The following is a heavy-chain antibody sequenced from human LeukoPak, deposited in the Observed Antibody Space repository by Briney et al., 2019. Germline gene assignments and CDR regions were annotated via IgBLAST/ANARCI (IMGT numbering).Heavy chain of an antibody. CDR2: INTGNDNT. Sequence: AAVTVTFKASVYTFTVYYIHWVRQAPGQGLEWMGWINTGNDNTRKSQKFQDRFTFAIDTSTRTASMYLSSLRSEDTDVYFCARDYGWGSVHYWGQGTLVTVSP. D-gene: IGHD3-16*01. V-gene: IGHV1/OR15-3*02. J-gene: IGHJ4*02. CDR3: ARDYGWGSVHY. CDR1: VYTFTVYY.